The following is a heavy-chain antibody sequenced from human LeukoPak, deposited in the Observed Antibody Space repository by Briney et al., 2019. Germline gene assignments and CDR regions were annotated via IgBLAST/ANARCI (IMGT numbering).Heavy chain of an antibody. CDR1: GYTFTSYD. D-gene: IGHD3-3*01. CDR3: AREGPVYDFWSGKHFDY. CDR2: INPNSGGT. V-gene: IGHV1-2*06. Sequence: ASVTVSFTASGYTFTSYDINWVRQATGQGLEWMGRINPNSGGTNYAQKFQGRVTMTRDTSISTAYMELSRLRSDDTAVYYCAREGPVYDFWSGKHFDYWGQGTLVTVSS. J-gene: IGHJ4*02.